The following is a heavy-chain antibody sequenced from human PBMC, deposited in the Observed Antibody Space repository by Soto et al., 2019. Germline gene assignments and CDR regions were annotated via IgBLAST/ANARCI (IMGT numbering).Heavy chain of an antibody. J-gene: IGHJ6*02. CDR2: ISSSSSYI. D-gene: IGHD6-19*01. CDR1: GFTFSSYS. V-gene: IGHV3-21*01. Sequence: VSLRLSCAASGFTFSSYSMNWVRQAPGKGLEWVPSISSSSSYIYYADSVKGRFTISRDNAKNSLYLQMNSLRAEDTAVYYCASLVGMAVAGTGYDMDVWGQGTTVTVSS. CDR3: ASLVGMAVAGTGYDMDV.